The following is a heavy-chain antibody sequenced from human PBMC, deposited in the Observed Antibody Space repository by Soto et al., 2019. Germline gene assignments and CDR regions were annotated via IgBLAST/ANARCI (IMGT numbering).Heavy chain of an antibody. V-gene: IGHV3-33*01. CDR1: GFTFSSYG. CDR2: IWYDGSNK. Sequence: QVQLVESGGGVVQPGRSLRLSCAASGFTFSSYGMHWVRQAPGKGLEWVTVIWYDGSNKHYADSVKGRFTISRDNSKNTLYLQMNSLRAEDTAVYYCATIYSLYCSGGSCSDYWGQGTLVTVSS. CDR3: ATIYSLYCSGGSCSDY. D-gene: IGHD2-15*01. J-gene: IGHJ4*02.